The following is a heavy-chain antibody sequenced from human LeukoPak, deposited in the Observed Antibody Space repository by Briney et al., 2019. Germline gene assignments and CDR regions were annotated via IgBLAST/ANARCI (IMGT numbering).Heavy chain of an antibody. CDR2: IWYDGSNE. CDR3: ARDASNDFWSGYFRH. D-gene: IGHD3-3*01. J-gene: IGHJ1*01. CDR1: GFTFSSYG. V-gene: IGHV3-33*01. Sequence: PGGSLRLSCAASGFTFSSYGMHWVRQAPGKGLEWVAVIWYDGSNEYYADPVKGRFTISRDNSKNTLYLQMNSLRAEDTAVYYCARDASNDFWSGYFRHWGQGTLVTVSS.